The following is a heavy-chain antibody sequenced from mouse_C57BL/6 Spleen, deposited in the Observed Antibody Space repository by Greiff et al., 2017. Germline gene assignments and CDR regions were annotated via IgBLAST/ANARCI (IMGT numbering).Heavy chain of an antibody. CDR3: TGGGYDVGVVYYAMDY. D-gene: IGHD2-2*01. V-gene: IGHV1-15*01. CDR1: GYTFTDYE. J-gene: IGHJ4*01. CDR2: IDPETGGT. Sequence: QVQLQQSGAELVRPGASVTLSCKASGYTFTDYEMHWVKQTPVHGLEWIGAIDPETGGTAYNQKFKGKAILTADKSSSTAYMELRSLTAEDSAVYYCTGGGYDVGVVYYAMDYWGQGTSVTVSS.